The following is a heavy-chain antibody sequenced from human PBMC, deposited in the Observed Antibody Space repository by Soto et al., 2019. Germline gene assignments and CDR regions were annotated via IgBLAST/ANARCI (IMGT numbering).Heavy chain of an antibody. Sequence: GGSLRLSCAASGFTVSSNYMSWVRQAPGKGLEWVSVIYSGGSTYYADSVKGRFTISRHNSKNTLYLQMNSLRAEDTAVYYCARDVRSTSFNWFDPWGQGTLVTVSS. CDR1: GFTVSSNY. CDR3: ARDVRSTSFNWFDP. V-gene: IGHV3-53*04. CDR2: IYSGGST. D-gene: IGHD2-2*01. J-gene: IGHJ5*02.